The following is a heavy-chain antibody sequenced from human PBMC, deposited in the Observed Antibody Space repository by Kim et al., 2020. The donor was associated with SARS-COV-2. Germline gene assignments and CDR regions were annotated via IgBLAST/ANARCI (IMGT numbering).Heavy chain of an antibody. Sequence: GGSLRLSCAASGFTFGGSSMTWVRQAPGRGLEWVANIQPDGSEKYYVDSLRGRFTISRDNAKNSLYLQMNSLRAEDTAVYYCARGGGIFDYWGQGTPVTVSS. J-gene: IGHJ4*02. V-gene: IGHV3-7*01. CDR2: IQPDGSEK. CDR3: ARGGGIFDY. CDR1: GFTFGGSS.